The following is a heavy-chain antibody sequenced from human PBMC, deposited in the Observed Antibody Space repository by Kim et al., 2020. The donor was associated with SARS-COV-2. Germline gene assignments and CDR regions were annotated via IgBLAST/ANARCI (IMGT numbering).Heavy chain of an antibody. CDR2: IYYSGST. CDR1: GGSISSYY. V-gene: IGHV4-59*13. CDR3: ARAPSKASGNWFDP. J-gene: IGHJ5*02. Sequence: SETLSLTCTVSGGSISSYYWSWIRQPPGKGLEWIGYIYYSGSTNYNPSLKSRVTISVDTSKNQFSLKLSSVTAADTAVYYCARAPSKASGNWFDPWGQGTLVTVSS.